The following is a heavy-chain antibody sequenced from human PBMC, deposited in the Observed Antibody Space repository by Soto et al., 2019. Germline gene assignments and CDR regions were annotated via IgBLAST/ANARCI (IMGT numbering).Heavy chain of an antibody. CDR3: ARDPLWGTAMVLWYFDL. J-gene: IGHJ2*01. Sequence: QVQLVESGGGVVQPGRSLRLSCAASGFTFSSYAMHWVRQAPGKGLEWVAVISDDGSNKYYADSVKGRFTISRDNSTNTLSLKMNSLRAEDTAVYYCARDPLWGTAMVLWYFDLWGRGTLVTVSS. V-gene: IGHV3-30-3*01. CDR1: GFTFSSYA. D-gene: IGHD5-18*01. CDR2: ISDDGSNK.